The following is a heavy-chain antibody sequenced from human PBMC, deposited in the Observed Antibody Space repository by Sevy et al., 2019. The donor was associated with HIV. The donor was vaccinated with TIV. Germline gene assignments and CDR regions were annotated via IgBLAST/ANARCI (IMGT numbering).Heavy chain of an antibody. CDR2: ISGSGYST. Sequence: GESLKISCAASGFTFSNYAMSWVRQAPGKGLEWVSAISGSGYSTDHADSVKGRFTISRDKSKNTLYLQINSLRAEDTAVYYCAKHIAYCGGDCYPPLYYFDYWGQGTLVTVSS. V-gene: IGHV3-23*01. CDR3: AKHIAYCGGDCYPPLYYFDY. D-gene: IGHD2-21*02. CDR1: GFTFSNYA. J-gene: IGHJ4*02.